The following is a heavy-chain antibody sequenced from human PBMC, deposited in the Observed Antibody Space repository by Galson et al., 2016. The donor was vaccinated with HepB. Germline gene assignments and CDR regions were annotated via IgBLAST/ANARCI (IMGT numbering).Heavy chain of an antibody. V-gene: IGHV4-39*02. J-gene: IGHJ4*02. D-gene: IGHD2-21*02. Sequence: ETLSLTCSISGGYMSTWGWIRQPPGKGLEWSGSLDSRGSTYYNPSLKSRVTISTDMSNNRISLKLSSVTAADTAVYYCAGDGSDNKWYFFWGQGTLVTVSS. CDR3: AGDGSDNKWYFF. CDR2: LDSRGST. CDR1: GGYMST.